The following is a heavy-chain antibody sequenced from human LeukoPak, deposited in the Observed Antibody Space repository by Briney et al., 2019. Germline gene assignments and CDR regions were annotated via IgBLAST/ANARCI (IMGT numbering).Heavy chain of an antibody. CDR3: AQDRGATVTTFAY. Sequence: GGSLRLSCAASGFTVSSAFMSWVRQAPGKGLEWVSIIYGGGTTYYADSVKGRFTISRDNSENTLYLQMNSLRAEDTAVYYCAQDRGATVTTFAYWGQGTLVSVSS. J-gene: IGHJ4*02. CDR2: IYGGGTT. D-gene: IGHD4-17*01. V-gene: IGHV3-53*01. CDR1: GFTVSSAF.